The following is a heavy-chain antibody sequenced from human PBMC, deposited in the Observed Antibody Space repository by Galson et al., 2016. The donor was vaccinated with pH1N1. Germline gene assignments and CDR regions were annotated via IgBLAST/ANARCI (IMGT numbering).Heavy chain of an antibody. J-gene: IGHJ3*01. CDR2: ISYDGTYK. CDR1: GFIFSQYG. V-gene: IGHV3-30*03. CDR3: ARAPPTFNNRGRAFDV. Sequence: SLRLSCAASGFIFSQYGMHWVRQAPGKGLEGVAFISYDGTYKYYGDSVKGRFTISRDNSKNTVHLQMNSLRADDTAVYYCARAPPTFNNRGRAFDVWGQGTMVSVSS. D-gene: IGHD1/OR15-1a*01.